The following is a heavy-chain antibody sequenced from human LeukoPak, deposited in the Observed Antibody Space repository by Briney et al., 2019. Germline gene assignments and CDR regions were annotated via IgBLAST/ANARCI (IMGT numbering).Heavy chain of an antibody. CDR3: AKSPGTMWYYYYYYMDV. Sequence: PGGSLGLSCAASGFTFSNFAMSWVRQAPGKGLEWVSVISGSDGSTYYADSVKGRFTISRDNSKNTLYLQMNSLRAEDTAVYYCAKSPGTMWYYYYYYMDVWGKGTTVTVSS. J-gene: IGHJ6*03. D-gene: IGHD1-7*01. CDR1: GFTFSNFA. CDR2: ISGSDGST. V-gene: IGHV3-23*01.